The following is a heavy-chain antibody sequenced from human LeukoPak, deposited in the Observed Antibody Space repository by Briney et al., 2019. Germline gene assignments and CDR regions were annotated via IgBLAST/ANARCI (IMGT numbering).Heavy chain of an antibody. CDR2: INPNSGGT. V-gene: IGHV1-2*06. CDR3: AREYSSSNFPFYYYMDV. CDR1: GYTFTGYY. J-gene: IGHJ6*03. D-gene: IGHD6-6*01. Sequence: ASVKVSCKASGYTFTGYYMHWVRQAPGQGLEWMGRINPNSGGTNYAQKFQGRVTMTRDTSISTAYMELSRLRSDDTAVYYCAREYSSSNFPFYYYMDVWGKGTTVTVSS.